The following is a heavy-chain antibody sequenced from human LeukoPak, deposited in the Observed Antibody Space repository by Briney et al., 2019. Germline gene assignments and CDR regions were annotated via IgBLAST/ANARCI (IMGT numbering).Heavy chain of an antibody. CDR3: AKVLVAAAGTFDY. V-gene: IGHV3-30*02. D-gene: IGHD6-13*01. CDR2: IRYDGSNK. Sequence: PGGSLRLSCAASGFTFSSYGMHWVRQAPGKGLEWVAFIRYDGSNKYYADSVKGRFTISRDNSKNTLYLQMNSLRAEDTAVYYCAKVLVAAAGTFDYWGQGTLVTVSS. J-gene: IGHJ4*02. CDR1: GFTFSSYG.